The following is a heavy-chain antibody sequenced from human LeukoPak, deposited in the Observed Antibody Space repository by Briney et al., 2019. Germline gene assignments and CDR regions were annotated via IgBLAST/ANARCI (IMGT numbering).Heavy chain of an antibody. CDR3: AKDGGLWVSAHWGDS. Sequence: GGSLRLSCAASGFTFSTYVMSWVRQAPGKGLEWVSGINNNDGSTSYADSVKGRFTISSDNSKNTLFLQMNSLRAEDTAVYYCAKDGGLWVSAHWGDSWGRGTLVTVSS. CDR2: INNNDGST. V-gene: IGHV3-23*01. CDR1: GFTFSTYV. D-gene: IGHD7-27*01. J-gene: IGHJ4*02.